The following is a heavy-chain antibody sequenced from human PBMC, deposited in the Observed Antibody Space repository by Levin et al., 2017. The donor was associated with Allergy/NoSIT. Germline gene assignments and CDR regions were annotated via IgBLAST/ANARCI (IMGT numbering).Heavy chain of an antibody. CDR3: ARVDSSGRNHYYYYGMDV. CDR2: INHSGST. Sequence: SETLSLTCAVYGGSFSGYYWSWIRQPPGKGLEWIGEINHSGSTNYNPSLKSRVTISVDTSKNQFSLKLSSVTAADTAVYYCARVDSSGRNHYYYYGMDVWGQGTTVTVSS. CDR1: GGSFSGYY. J-gene: IGHJ6*02. D-gene: IGHD6-19*01. V-gene: IGHV4-34*01.